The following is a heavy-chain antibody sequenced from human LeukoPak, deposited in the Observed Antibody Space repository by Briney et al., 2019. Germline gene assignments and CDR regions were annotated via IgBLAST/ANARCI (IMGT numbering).Heavy chain of an antibody. CDR1: GFTFSSYA. J-gene: IGHJ4*02. V-gene: IGHV3-23*01. Sequence: GGSLRLSCAASGFTFSSYAMSWVRQAPGKGLEWVSPISGSGGSTYYADSVKGRFTISRDNSKNTLYLQMNSLRAEDTAVYYCAKGPAYSSGWFDYWGQGTLVTVSS. D-gene: IGHD6-19*01. CDR2: ISGSGGST. CDR3: AKGPAYSSGWFDY.